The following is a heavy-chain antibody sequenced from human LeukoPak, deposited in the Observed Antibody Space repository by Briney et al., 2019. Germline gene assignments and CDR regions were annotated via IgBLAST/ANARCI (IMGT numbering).Heavy chain of an antibody. D-gene: IGHD6-19*01. Sequence: GGSLTLSCAASGFTFSNYPMHWVRQAPGKGLEWVAVISYDGSNEYYAASVKGRFTISRDNSKNTLHVQMNSLGAEDTAVYYCARDRLERVVAGTVDCWGQGTLVTVSS. CDR3: ARDRLERVVAGTVDC. V-gene: IGHV3-30-3*01. J-gene: IGHJ4*02. CDR1: GFTFSNYP. CDR2: ISYDGSNE.